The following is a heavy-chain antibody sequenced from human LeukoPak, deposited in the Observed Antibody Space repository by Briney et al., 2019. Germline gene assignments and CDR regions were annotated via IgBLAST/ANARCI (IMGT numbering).Heavy chain of an antibody. Sequence: SQTLSLTCAIYGDSVSSTRAAWNWTRPSPSRGLEWLGRTYYRSKWYNDYAVSVKSRITISPDTSKNQFSLQLNSVTPEDTAGYYCARVNSWTEEPDTGFDYWGQGTLVTVSS. CDR1: GDSVSSTRAA. CDR3: ARVNSWTEEPDTGFDY. CDR2: TYYRSKWYN. J-gene: IGHJ4*02. D-gene: IGHD1-14*01. V-gene: IGHV6-1*01.